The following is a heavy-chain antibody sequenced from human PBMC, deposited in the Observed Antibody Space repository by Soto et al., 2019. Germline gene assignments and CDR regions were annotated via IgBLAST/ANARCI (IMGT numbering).Heavy chain of an antibody. Sequence: GESLKISCKGSGYIFTSYWIGWVRQMPGKGLEWMGIIYPGDSDTRYSQSFQGQVTISADKSIRTAYLQWSSMKASDTAMYYCARHTVIAVAVTNYYYGMDVWGQGTTVTVSS. CDR3: ARHTVIAVAVTNYYYGMDV. V-gene: IGHV5-51*01. CDR1: GYIFTSYW. D-gene: IGHD6-19*01. CDR2: IYPGDSDT. J-gene: IGHJ6*02.